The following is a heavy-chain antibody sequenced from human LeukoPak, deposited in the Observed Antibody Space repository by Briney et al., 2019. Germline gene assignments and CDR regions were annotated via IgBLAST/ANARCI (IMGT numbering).Heavy chain of an antibody. J-gene: IGHJ4*02. D-gene: IGHD6-13*01. CDR3: ASASSHRIAAGGDY. CDR2: MNSDGSSR. CDR1: GFTFSNYL. Sequence: QPGGSLRLSCAASGFTFSNYLMHWVRQAPGKGLVWVSRMNSDGSSRNYADSVKGRFTISRDNAKNTMYLQMNSLRAEDTAVYYCASASSHRIAAGGDYWGQGILVTVSS. V-gene: IGHV3-74*01.